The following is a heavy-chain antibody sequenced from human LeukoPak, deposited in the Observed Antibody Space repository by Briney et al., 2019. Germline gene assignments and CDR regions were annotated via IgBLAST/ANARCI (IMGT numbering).Heavy chain of an antibody. CDR3: GKDSYVGVNWFDP. CDR2: INGSGGST. J-gene: IGHJ5*02. CDR1: GFTFSNYA. V-gene: IGHV3-23*01. D-gene: IGHD1-26*01. Sequence: GGSLRLSCAASGFTFSNYAMSWVRQAPGKGLEWVSDINGSGGSTYYADSVKGRSTISRDNSKNMVYLEMNSLRVEDTAVYYCGKDSYVGVNWFDPRGQGTLVTVSS.